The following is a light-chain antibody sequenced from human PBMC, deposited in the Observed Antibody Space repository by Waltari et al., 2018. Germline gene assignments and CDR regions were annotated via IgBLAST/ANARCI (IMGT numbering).Light chain of an antibody. CDR1: SSDVGGYDY. Sequence: QSALTQPASVSGSPGQSITISCIGTSSDVGGYDYVSWYQQHPGKPPKLMIYDVTNRPSGVSDRFSGSKSCNTASLTISGLQAEDEADYYCSSFTSSSTLVFGGGTELTVL. CDR2: DVT. V-gene: IGLV2-14*03. CDR3: SSFTSSSTLV. J-gene: IGLJ2*01.